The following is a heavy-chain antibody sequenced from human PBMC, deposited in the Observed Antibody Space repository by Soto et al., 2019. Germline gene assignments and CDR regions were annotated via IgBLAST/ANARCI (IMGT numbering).Heavy chain of an antibody. V-gene: IGHV3-30-3*01. Sequence: LRLSCAASGFTFSSYAMHWVRQAPGKGLEWVAVISYDGSNKYYADSVKGRFTISRDNSKNTLYLQMNSLRAEDTAVYYCARDKDSSSWYTRGYYYYYYGMDVWGQGTTVTVSS. J-gene: IGHJ6*02. D-gene: IGHD6-13*01. CDR3: ARDKDSSSWYTRGYYYYYYGMDV. CDR2: ISYDGSNK. CDR1: GFTFSSYA.